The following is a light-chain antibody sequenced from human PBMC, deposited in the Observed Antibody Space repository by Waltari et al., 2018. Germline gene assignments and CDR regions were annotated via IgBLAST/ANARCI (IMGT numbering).Light chain of an antibody. CDR3: QQHYGSPLT. CDR1: QSLLSNADNKNY. CDR2: WAF. V-gene: IGKV4-1*01. Sequence: DIVMTQSPDSLAVSLGERATIKCKSSQSLLSNADNKNYLAWFQQKPGQPPKLLIYWAFIRESGVPARFSGGGSGTDFPLTISILQAEDVAVYYCQQHYGSPLTFGPGTRVDIK. J-gene: IGKJ3*01.